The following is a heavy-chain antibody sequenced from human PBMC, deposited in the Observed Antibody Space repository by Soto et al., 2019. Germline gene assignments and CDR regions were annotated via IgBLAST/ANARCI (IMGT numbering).Heavy chain of an antibody. J-gene: IGHJ6*02. D-gene: IGHD3-3*01. Sequence: ASVKVSCKASGYTFTSYAMHWVRQAPGQRLEWMGWINAGNGNTKYSQKFQGRVTITRDTSASTAYMELSSLRSEDTAVYYCAREPYDFWNGYPQVAYGMDVWSQGTTVTVSS. CDR3: AREPYDFWNGYPQVAYGMDV. CDR2: INAGNGNT. CDR1: GYTFTSYA. V-gene: IGHV1-3*01.